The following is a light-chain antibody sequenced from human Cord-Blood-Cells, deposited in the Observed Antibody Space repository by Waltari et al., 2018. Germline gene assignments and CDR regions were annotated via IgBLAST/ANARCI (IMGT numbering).Light chain of an antibody. J-gene: IGLJ1*01. Sequence: QSALTQPASVSGSPGQSITISCTGTSSDVGGYNYVSWNQQHPGKAPKRMIYDVSKRPSGVSNRFSGSKSGNTASLTISGLQAEDEADYYCSSYTSSSTVFGTGTKVTVL. V-gene: IGLV2-14*01. CDR1: SSDVGGYNY. CDR2: DVS. CDR3: SSYTSSSTV.